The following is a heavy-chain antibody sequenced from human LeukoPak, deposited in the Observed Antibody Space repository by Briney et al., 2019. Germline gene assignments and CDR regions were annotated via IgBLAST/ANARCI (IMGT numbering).Heavy chain of an antibody. CDR3: ARRYRPNAFDI. J-gene: IGHJ3*02. Sequence: SVKVSCKASGGTFSSYAISWVRQAPGQGLEWMGGIIPIFGTANYAQKFQGRVTMTRDTSTSTVYMELSSLRSEDTAVYYCARRYRPNAFDIWGQGTMVTVSS. CDR1: GGTFSSYA. V-gene: IGHV1-69*05. D-gene: IGHD1-26*01. CDR2: IIPIFGTA.